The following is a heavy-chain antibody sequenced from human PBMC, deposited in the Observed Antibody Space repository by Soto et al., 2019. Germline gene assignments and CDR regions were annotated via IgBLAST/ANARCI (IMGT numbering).Heavy chain of an antibody. D-gene: IGHD3-3*01. V-gene: IGHV4-59*01. CDR3: ARGGGYDFRSSQAPPIDV. J-gene: IGHJ6*02. Sequence: SETLSLTCTVSGGSISDFYWSWIRQSPGKRLEWIGYLYYTGSTNYNPALKSRVTISLDTSKNQFSLKVRSVTAADTAVYYCARGGGYDFRSSQAPPIDVWGQGTTVTVS. CDR2: LYYTGST. CDR1: GGSISDFY.